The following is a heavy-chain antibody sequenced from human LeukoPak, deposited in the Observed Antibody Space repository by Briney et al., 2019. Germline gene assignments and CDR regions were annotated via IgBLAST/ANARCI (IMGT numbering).Heavy chain of an antibody. CDR2: ISYDGNNK. D-gene: IGHD5-12*01. V-gene: IGHV3-30*04. Sequence: PGRSLRLSCAASGFTFSSYAMHWVRQAPGKGLEWVAVISYDGNNKYYADSVKGRFTISRDNSKNTLSLQMNSLRAEDTAVYYCARDDRIYSGYDYYFDHWGQGTLVTVSS. J-gene: IGHJ4*02. CDR3: ARDDRIYSGYDYYFDH. CDR1: GFTFSSYA.